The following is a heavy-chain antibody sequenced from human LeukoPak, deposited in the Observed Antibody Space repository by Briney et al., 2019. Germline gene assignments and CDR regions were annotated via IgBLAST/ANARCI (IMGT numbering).Heavy chain of an antibody. CDR3: ARTTRYYYDSSGYYYFDY. D-gene: IGHD3-22*01. CDR2: ISSSSSYI. Sequence: GGSLRLSCAASGFTFSSYSMNWVRQAPGKGLEWVSSISSSSSYIYYADSVKGRFTISRDNAKDSLYLQMNSLRAEDTAVYYCARTTRYYYDSSGYYYFDYWGQGTLVTVSS. V-gene: IGHV3-21*01. J-gene: IGHJ4*02. CDR1: GFTFSSYS.